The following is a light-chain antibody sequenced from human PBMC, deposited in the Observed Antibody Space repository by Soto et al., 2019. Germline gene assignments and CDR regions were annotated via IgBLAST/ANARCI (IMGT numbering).Light chain of an antibody. Sequence: EIVLTQSPGTLSLSTGERATLSCRASQSVSRNHLAWYQQKPGQAPRLLIYGASSRATGIPDRFSGSGSGTDFTLTISRLEPEDFAVFYCQQYGSSPRITFGQGTRLEIK. CDR3: QQYGSSPRIT. CDR1: QSVSRNH. J-gene: IGKJ5*01. V-gene: IGKV3-20*01. CDR2: GAS.